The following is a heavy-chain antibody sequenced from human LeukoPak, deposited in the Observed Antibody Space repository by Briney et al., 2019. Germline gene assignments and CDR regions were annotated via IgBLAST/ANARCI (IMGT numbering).Heavy chain of an antibody. J-gene: IGHJ4*02. V-gene: IGHV1-18*01. CDR2: ISPYSGNT. Sequence: ASVKVSCKASGYTFHNYGISWVRQAPEQGLEWMGWISPYSGNTDYTERLQGRVTMTTDTPTTTAFMELRSLRSDDTAVYYCARTSGVSAAGSPYYFDYWGQGTLVTVSS. CDR3: ARTSGVSAAGSPYYFDY. D-gene: IGHD6-13*01. CDR1: GYTFHNYG.